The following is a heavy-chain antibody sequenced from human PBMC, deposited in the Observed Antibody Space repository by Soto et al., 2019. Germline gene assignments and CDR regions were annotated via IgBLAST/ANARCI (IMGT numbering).Heavy chain of an antibody. Sequence: QVQLVQSGAEVKKPGSSVKVSCKASGGTFSSYAISWVRQAPGQGLEWMGGIIPIFGTANYAQKFQGRVTIPADESTSTAYMELSSLRSDDTAVYYCARPPSHAYYYGMDVWGQGTTVTVSS. V-gene: IGHV1-69*12. CDR1: GGTFSSYA. CDR3: ARPPSHAYYYGMDV. J-gene: IGHJ6*02. CDR2: IIPIFGTA.